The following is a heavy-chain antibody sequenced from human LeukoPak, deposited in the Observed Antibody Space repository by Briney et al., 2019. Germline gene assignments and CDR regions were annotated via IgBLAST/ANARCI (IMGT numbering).Heavy chain of an antibody. D-gene: IGHD5-24*01. J-gene: IGHJ4*02. CDR1: GVSISSYY. Sequence: SETLSLTCTVSGVSISSYYWSWIRQPPGKGLEWIGYIYSSGSTNYNSPLKSRVTISVDTSKNQCSLKLSSVTAADTAVYYCARSDGRVGWLQTPYYFDYWGQGTLVTVSS. V-gene: IGHV4-59*01. CDR3: ARSDGRVGWLQTPYYFDY. CDR2: IYSSGST.